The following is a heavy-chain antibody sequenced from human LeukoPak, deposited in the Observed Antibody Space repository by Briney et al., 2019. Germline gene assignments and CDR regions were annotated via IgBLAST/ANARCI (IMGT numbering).Heavy chain of an antibody. D-gene: IGHD3-10*01. CDR1: GYTFTSYG. CDR3: ARGVHGVYYYYYMDV. Sequence: ASVKVSCKASGYTFTSYGISWVRQAPGQGLEWMGWISAYNGNTNYAQKLQGRVTMTTDTSTSTAYMELRGLRSDDTAVYYCARGVHGVYYYYYMDVWGKGTTVTVSS. V-gene: IGHV1-18*01. CDR2: ISAYNGNT. J-gene: IGHJ6*03.